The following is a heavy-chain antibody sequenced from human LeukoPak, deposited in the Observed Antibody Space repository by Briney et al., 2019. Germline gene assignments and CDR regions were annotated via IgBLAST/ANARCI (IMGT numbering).Heavy chain of an antibody. J-gene: IGHJ4*01. CDR2: IGSRSVTT. CDR1: GFTFNIYG. D-gene: IGHD5-24*01. Sequence: GGSLRLSCEASGFTFNIYGMNWVRQAPGKGPEWVSYIGSRSVTTHYADSVTGRFTVSRDDAKNGLYLQMNSLRRDDTAVYYCARATRNGYDYWGHGTRVTVSS. CDR3: ARATRNGYDY. V-gene: IGHV3-48*04.